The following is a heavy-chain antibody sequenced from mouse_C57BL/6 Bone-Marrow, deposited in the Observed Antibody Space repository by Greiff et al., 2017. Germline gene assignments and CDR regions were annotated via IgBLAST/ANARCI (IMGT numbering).Heavy chain of an antibody. CDR3: ARSDDGYFAY. CDR1: GYTFTSYW. D-gene: IGHD2-3*01. Sequence: QVQLQQPGAELVKPGASVKMSCKASGYTFTSYWITWVKQRPGQGLEWIGDIYPGSGSTNYNEKFKSKATLTGDTSSSKAYLQLSSLTSEDSAVYYCARSDDGYFAYWGQETLVTVSA. J-gene: IGHJ3*01. V-gene: IGHV1-55*01. CDR2: IYPGSGST.